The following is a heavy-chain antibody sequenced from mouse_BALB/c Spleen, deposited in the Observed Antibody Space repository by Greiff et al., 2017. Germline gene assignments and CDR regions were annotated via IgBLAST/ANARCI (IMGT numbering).Heavy chain of an antibody. CDR3: ARDRGYGYHFDY. D-gene: IGHD1-2*01. V-gene: IGHV3-6*02. CDR2: ISYDGSN. Sequence: EVQRVESGPGLVKPSQSLSLTCSVTGYSITSGYYWNWIRQFPGNKLEWMGYISYDGSNNYNPSLKNRISITRDTSKNQFFLKLNSVTTEDTATYYCARDRGYGYHFDYWGQGTTLTVSS. CDR1: GYSITSGYY. J-gene: IGHJ2*01.